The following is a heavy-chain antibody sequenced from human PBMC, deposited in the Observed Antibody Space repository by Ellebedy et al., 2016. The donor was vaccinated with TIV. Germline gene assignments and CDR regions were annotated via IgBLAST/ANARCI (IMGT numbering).Heavy chain of an antibody. V-gene: IGHV1-69*10. CDR1: GGTFSSYD. D-gene: IGHD4-23*01. CDR3: ARVGNYYGGDPSYYFDY. CDR2: IIPILGKA. J-gene: IGHJ4*02. Sequence: AASVKVSCKASGGTFSSYDISWVRQAPGQGLEWMGGIIPILGKANYPQKFQGRVTITPDESNYTAYMELSSLKSEDTAMYYCARVGNYYGGDPSYYFDYWGQGTLVTVSS.